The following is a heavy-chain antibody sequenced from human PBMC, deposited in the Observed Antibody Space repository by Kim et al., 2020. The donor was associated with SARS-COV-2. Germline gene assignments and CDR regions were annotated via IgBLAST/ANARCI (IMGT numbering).Heavy chain of an antibody. V-gene: IGHV3-23*01. CDR1: GFTFSNYA. CDR3: ARAIYGSRFVYDY. J-gene: IGHJ4*02. Sequence: GGSLRLSCAASGFTFSNYAMSWVRQAPGKGLEWVSTISTAGDTTYYADSVKGRFTISRANSVNSLFLQMNSLRAEDTALYYCARAIYGSRFVYDYWGQGTLVPVSS. D-gene: IGHD3-9*01. CDR2: ISTAGDTT.